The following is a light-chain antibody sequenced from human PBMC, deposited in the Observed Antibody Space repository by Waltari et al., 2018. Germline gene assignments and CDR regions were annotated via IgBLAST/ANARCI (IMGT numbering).Light chain of an antibody. J-gene: IGLJ2*01. CDR3: AAWDDSLNGPV. CDR1: NSNIGSNA. V-gene: IGLV1-44*01. CDR2: TNN. Sequence: QSVLTQPPSASGTPGQRVTISCSGSNSNIGSNAVNWYQQLPGTAPKPVTYTNNQRPSGVPDRFSGSKSGTSASLAISGLQSEDEADYYCAAWDDSLNGPVFGGGTKVTVL.